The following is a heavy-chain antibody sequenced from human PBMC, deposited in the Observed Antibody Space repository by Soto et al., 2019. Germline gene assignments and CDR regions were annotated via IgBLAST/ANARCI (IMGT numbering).Heavy chain of an antibody. Sequence: PSETLSLTCTVSGGSVSSGTYYWSWIRQPPGKGLEWIGYIYYSGGANYNPSLKSRVTISLDTSKNQFSLTLSSVTAADTAVYYCARDLNYYYFDYWGQGPWSPSPQ. CDR3: ARDLNYYYFDY. D-gene: IGHD3-10*01. V-gene: IGHV4-61*01. CDR2: IYYSGGA. CDR1: GGSVSSGTYY. J-gene: IGHJ4*02.